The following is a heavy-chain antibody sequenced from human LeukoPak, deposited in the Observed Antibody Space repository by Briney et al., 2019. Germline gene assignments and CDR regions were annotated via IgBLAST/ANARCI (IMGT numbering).Heavy chain of an antibody. CDR3: ARATGATKVSWFDP. D-gene: IGHD1-26*01. CDR1: GGSFSGYY. CDR2: INHSGST. Sequence: SETLSLTCAVYGGSFSGYYWSWIRQPPGKGLEWIGEINHSGSTNYNPSLKSRVTISVDTSKNQFSLKLSSVTAADTAVYYCARATGATKVSWFDPWGQGTLVTVSS. V-gene: IGHV4-34*01. J-gene: IGHJ5*02.